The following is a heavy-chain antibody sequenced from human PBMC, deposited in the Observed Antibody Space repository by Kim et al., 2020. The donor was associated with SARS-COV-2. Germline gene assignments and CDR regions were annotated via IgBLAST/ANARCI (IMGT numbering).Heavy chain of an antibody. V-gene: IGHV3-30-3*01. CDR3: ASPFPAACGGLGGDCYMNPYDFDN. Sequence: GGSLRLSCAASGFTFSSYAMHWVRQAPGKGLEWVAFISYDGSNKYYADSMKGRFTISRDNSKNTLYLQMNSLRAEDTAVYYCASPFPAACGGLGGDCYMNPYDFDNWGQGTLVTVSS. CDR1: GFTFSSYA. D-gene: IGHD2-21*01. CDR2: ISYDGSNK. J-gene: IGHJ4*02.